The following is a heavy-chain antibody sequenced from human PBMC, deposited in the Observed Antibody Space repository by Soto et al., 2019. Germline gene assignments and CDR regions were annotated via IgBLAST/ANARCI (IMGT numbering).Heavy chain of an antibody. Sequence: QVQLVQSGAEVKKPGASVKVSCKASGYTFTSYGISWVRQAPGQGLEWMGWISAYNGNTNYAQKRQGRGSMTTDTATSTAYMELRSLRSDDTAVYYCARVRGDIVVVPAATPYYYYGMDVWGQGTTVTGSS. V-gene: IGHV1-18*01. D-gene: IGHD2-2*01. CDR2: ISAYNGNT. CDR1: GYTFTSYG. J-gene: IGHJ6*02. CDR3: ARVRGDIVVVPAATPYYYYGMDV.